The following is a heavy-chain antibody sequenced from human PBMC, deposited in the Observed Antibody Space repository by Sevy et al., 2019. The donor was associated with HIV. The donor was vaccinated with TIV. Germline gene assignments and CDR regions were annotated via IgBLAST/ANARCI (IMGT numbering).Heavy chain of an antibody. J-gene: IGHJ5*02. Sequence: GGSLRLSCAASGFTFSKYSMSWIRQTPGKGLEWVSTFSFGCGKINYADSVKGRFTISRDDSRNTFYLQMNSLKTEDSGVYYCSRDRYGSQSYAADHWGQGTLVTVSS. D-gene: IGHD3-10*01. CDR1: GFTFSKYS. CDR2: FSFGCGKI. V-gene: IGHV3-21*03. CDR3: SRDRYGSQSYAADH.